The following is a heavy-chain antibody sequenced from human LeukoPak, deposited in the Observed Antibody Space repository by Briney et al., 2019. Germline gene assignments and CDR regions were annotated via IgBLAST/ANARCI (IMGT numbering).Heavy chain of an antibody. V-gene: IGHV3-21*01. J-gene: IGHJ3*02. D-gene: IGHD6-6*01. CDR2: ISSSSSYI. Sequence: GGSLRLSCAASGFTFSSYSMNWVRQAPGKGLEWVSSISSSSSYIYYADSVKGRFTISRDNAKNSLYLQMNSLRAEDTAVYYCARESLHYWSSSLRDAFDIWGQGTMVTVSS. CDR1: GFTFSSYS. CDR3: ARESLHYWSSSLRDAFDI.